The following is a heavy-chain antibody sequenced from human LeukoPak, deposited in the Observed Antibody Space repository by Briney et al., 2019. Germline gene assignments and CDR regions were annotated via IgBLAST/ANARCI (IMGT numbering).Heavy chain of an antibody. D-gene: IGHD3-3*01. CDR1: GLTFSSYW. CDR3: ARLPDYDFWSGYYFDY. Sequence: GGSLRLSCAASGLTFSSYWMHWVRQAPGKGLVWVSRINSDGSSTSYADSVQGRFHISRDNAKNTLYLQMNSLRAEDTAVYYCARLPDYDFWSGYYFDYWGQGTLVTVSS. V-gene: IGHV3-74*01. J-gene: IGHJ4*02. CDR2: INSDGSST.